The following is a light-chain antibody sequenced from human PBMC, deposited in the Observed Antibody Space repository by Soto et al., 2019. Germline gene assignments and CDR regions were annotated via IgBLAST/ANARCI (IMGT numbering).Light chain of an antibody. V-gene: IGKV1-39*01. CDR2: AGS. Sequence: DIQMTQSPSSLSASVGDRVTITCRASQTISRYLNWYRQKAGKAPELLIYAGSILQSGVPSRFSGSVSGADFTLIISHLQPEDFATYHCQQSFKTPWTFGQGTMVDIK. CDR1: QTISRY. CDR3: QQSFKTPWT. J-gene: IGKJ1*01.